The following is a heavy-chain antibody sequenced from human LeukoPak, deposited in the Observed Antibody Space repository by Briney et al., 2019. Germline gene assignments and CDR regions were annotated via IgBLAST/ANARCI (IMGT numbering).Heavy chain of an antibody. V-gene: IGHV1-58*02. CDR2: IVVGSGNT. CDR3: AAGRSEYYDSSGYYPPDFAY. Sequence: SVKVSCKASGFTFTSSAMQWVRQARGQRLEWIGWIVVGSGNTNYAQKFQERVTITRDMSTSTAYMELSSLRSEDTAVYYCAAGRSEYYDSSGYYPPDFAYMVQGTLVTVSS. J-gene: IGHJ4*02. D-gene: IGHD3-22*01. CDR1: GFTFTSSA.